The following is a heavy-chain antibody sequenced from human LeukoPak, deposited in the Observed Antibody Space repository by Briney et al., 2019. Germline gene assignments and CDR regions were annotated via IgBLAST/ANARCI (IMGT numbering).Heavy chain of an antibody. CDR2: IKSKTDGGTT. CDR3: ASGSSGWYGEI. Sequence: GGSLRLSCAASGFTFSNAWMSWVRQAPGKGLEWVGRIKSKTDGGTTDYAAPVKGRFTISRDDSKNTLYLQMNSLRAEDTAVYHCASGSSGWYGEIWGQGTLVTVSS. CDR1: GFTFSNAW. V-gene: IGHV3-15*05. D-gene: IGHD6-19*01. J-gene: IGHJ4*02.